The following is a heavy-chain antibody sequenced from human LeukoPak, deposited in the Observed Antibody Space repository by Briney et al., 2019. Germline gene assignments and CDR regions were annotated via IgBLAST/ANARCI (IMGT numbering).Heavy chain of an antibody. J-gene: IGHJ4*02. CDR2: VKSKTDGGTT. D-gene: IGHD3-9*01. Sequence: GGSLRLSCAASGFTFSNAWMSWVRQAPGKGLEWVGRVKSKTDGGTTDYAAPVKGRFTISRDDSKNTLYLQMNSLKTEDTAVYYCTTDYSRRNRLLRYFDWSGYAGYWGQGTLVTVSS. V-gene: IGHV3-15*01. CDR1: GFTFSNAW. CDR3: TTDYSRRNRLLRYFDWSGYAGY.